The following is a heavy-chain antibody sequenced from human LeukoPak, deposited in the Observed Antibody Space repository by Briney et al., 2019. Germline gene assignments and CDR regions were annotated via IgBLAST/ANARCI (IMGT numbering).Heavy chain of an antibody. CDR2: MSYDGSNK. D-gene: IGHD3-10*01. J-gene: IGHJ4*02. CDR1: GFTFSTYA. CDR3: ARDGDTAIRGVNFDY. V-gene: IGHV3-30-3*01. Sequence: GGSLRLSCAASGFTFSTYAIHWVRQAPGKGLEWVAFMSYDGSNKYYADSVKGRFTISRDNSKNTLYLQMNSLITEDTAVYYCARDGDTAIRGVNFDYWGQGTLVTVSS.